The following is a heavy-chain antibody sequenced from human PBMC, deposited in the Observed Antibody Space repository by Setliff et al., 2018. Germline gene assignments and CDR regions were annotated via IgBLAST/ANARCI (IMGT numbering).Heavy chain of an antibody. CDR3: ARLGAPASHDAFDI. J-gene: IGHJ3*02. CDR1: GYTFSNYW. D-gene: IGHD6-25*01. V-gene: IGHV5-51*01. Sequence: PGESLKISCKGSGYTFSNYWVGWVRQTPGKGLEWMGIIHPADYNTRYSPSLQGQVTFSADRSTSTAYLQWSSLKASDTAMYYCARLGAPASHDAFDIWGQGTMVTVSS. CDR2: IHPADYNT.